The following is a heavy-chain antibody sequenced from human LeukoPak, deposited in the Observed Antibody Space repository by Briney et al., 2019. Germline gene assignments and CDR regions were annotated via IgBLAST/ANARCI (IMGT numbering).Heavy chain of an antibody. Sequence: GASVKVSCKASGYTFTSYYMHWVRQAPGQGLEWMGIINPSGGSTSYAQKFQGRVTMTRDMSTSTVYMELSSLRSEDTAVYYCARGIAAADPSYYYYMDVWGKGTTVTVSS. D-gene: IGHD6-13*01. J-gene: IGHJ6*03. CDR2: INPSGGST. CDR1: GYTFTSYY. CDR3: ARGIAAADPSYYYYMDV. V-gene: IGHV1-46*01.